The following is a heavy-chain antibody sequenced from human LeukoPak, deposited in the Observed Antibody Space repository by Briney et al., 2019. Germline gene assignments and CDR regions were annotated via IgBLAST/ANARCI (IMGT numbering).Heavy chain of an antibody. J-gene: IGHJ4*02. Sequence: SGTLSLTCTVSDGSLSSSSHYWGWIRQPPGKGLECIGNIYYNGNVYYHPSLSSRVTISVETFKNQFSLYLSSVTAAEQAGFFCSRHFGGATGYFDYWGQGTLVTVSS. D-gene: IGHD4-23*01. CDR2: IYYNGNV. CDR3: SRHFGGATGYFDY. V-gene: IGHV4-39*01. CDR1: DGSLSSSSHY.